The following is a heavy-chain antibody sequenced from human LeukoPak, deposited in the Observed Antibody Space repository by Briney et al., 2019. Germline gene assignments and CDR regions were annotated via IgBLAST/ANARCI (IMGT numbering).Heavy chain of an antibody. CDR3: ARARPGLDFDC. CDR2: ISGTTNSI. D-gene: IGHD1-14*01. V-gene: IGHV3-21*01. CDR1: GFTFSSYS. J-gene: IGHJ4*02. Sequence: GGSLRLSCAASGFTFSSYSMHWVRQAPGEGLEWVSSISGTTNSIYYADSVKGRFTISRDNAKNSLYVQLNSLRADDTAIYYCARARPGLDFDCWGQGTLVAVSS.